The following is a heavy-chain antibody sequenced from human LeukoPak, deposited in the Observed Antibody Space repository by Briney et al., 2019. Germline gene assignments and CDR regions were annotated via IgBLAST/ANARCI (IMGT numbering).Heavy chain of an antibody. Sequence: GGSLRLSCAASGVSFSRYYMSWVRQTPGKALEWISYIPTSGISVHYADSVRGRFTASRDDAKNSLHLQMDSLRVEDTAVYYCTRAEGLGPGAHFDQWGQGALVIVSS. CDR2: IPTSGISV. V-gene: IGHV3-11*01. J-gene: IGHJ4*02. CDR1: GVSFSRYY. CDR3: TRAEGLGPGAHFDQ.